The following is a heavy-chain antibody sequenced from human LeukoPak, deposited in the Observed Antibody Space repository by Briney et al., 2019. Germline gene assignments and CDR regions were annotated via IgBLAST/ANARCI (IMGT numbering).Heavy chain of an antibody. CDR3: ARASRPNYFDTINI. Sequence: GGSLRLSCAASGFTFSSYWMSWVRQAPGKGLEWVTNIKQDGSEKYNVDSVEGRFTISRDNAKSSLYLQMNSLRAEDTAVYYCARASRPNYFDTINIWRQGTMVTVSS. CDR1: GFTFSSYW. D-gene: IGHD3-22*01. CDR2: IKQDGSEK. V-gene: IGHV3-7*01. J-gene: IGHJ3*02.